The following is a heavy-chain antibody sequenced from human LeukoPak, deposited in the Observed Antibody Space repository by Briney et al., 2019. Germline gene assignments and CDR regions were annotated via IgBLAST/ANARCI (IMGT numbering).Heavy chain of an antibody. D-gene: IGHD6-13*01. CDR3: AKGSTSWYAGPSDY. Sequence: PGGSLRLSCAASGFIFTTYAMSWVRQAPGKGLEWVSGISGSGGSTYYADSVKGRFTISRDNSKNTLYLQMNSLRAEDTAVYYCAKGSTSWYAGPSDYWGQGTLVTVSS. V-gene: IGHV3-23*01. J-gene: IGHJ4*02. CDR2: ISGSGGST. CDR1: GFIFTTYA.